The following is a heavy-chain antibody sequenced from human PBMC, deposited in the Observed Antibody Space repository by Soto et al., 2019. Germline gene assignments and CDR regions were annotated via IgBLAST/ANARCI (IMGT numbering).Heavy chain of an antibody. V-gene: IGHV4-59*08. CDR2: IYYSGST. CDR3: ARHRKTRMATILWFDP. J-gene: IGHJ5*02. CDR1: GGSISSYY. Sequence: QVQLQESGPGLVKPSETLSLTCTVSGGSISSYYWSWIRQPPGKGLEWIGYIYYSGSTNYNPSLKSRVTISVDTSKNQFSLKLSSVTAADTAVYYCARHRKTRMATILWFDPWGQGTLVTVSS. D-gene: IGHD5-12*01.